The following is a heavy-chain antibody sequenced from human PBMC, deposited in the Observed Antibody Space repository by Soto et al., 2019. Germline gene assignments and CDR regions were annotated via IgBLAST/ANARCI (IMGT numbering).Heavy chain of an antibody. V-gene: IGHV4-59*08. CDR3: SRLTIMAQFAD. D-gene: IGHD3-16*01. CDR1: GGSINNYY. J-gene: IGHJ4*02. Sequence: SETLSLTCTVSGGSINNYYWSWIRQPPGKGLEWIGSIYYSGRTSYNSSLKSRVTISVDTSMSQFSLKLNSVTAADTAMYYCSRLTIMAQFADWGQGKLVTVSS. CDR2: IYYSGRT.